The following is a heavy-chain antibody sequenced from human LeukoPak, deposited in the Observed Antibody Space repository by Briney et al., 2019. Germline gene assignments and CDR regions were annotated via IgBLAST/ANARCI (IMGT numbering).Heavy chain of an antibody. CDR2: IYPVDSDT. CDR3: ARLLSSSWSFDY. V-gene: IGHV5-51*03. J-gene: IGHJ4*02. D-gene: IGHD6-13*01. CDR1: GYSFTNNW. Sequence: PGNSLKISCKVSGYSFTNNWIGWVPQMPGKGLEWMGIIYPVDSDTRYSPSFQGQVTISADKSISTAYLQWSNLKASDTAMYYCARLLSSSWSFDYWGQGTLVTVSS.